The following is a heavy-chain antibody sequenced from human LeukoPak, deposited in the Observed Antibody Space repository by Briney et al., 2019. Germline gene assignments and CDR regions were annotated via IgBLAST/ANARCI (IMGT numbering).Heavy chain of an antibody. CDR1: GYTLTELS. D-gene: IGHD1-7*01. CDR2: FDPEDGET. V-gene: IGHV1-24*01. J-gene: IGHJ3*02. Sequence: ASVKVSCKVSGYTLTELSMHWVRQAPGKGLEWMGGFDPEDGETIYAQKFQGRVTMTEDTSTDTAYMELSSLRSEDTAVYYCATDQPGTTPRDAFDIWGQGTMVTVSS. CDR3: ATDQPGTTPRDAFDI.